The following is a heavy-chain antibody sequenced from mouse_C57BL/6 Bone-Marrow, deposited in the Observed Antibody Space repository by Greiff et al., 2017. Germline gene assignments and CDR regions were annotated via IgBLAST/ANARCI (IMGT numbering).Heavy chain of an antibody. CDR3: ASQTAQAFDY. CDR2: ISGGGGNT. D-gene: IGHD3-2*02. Sequence: EVQRVESGGGLVKPGGSLKLSCAASGFTFSSYTMSWVRQTPEKRLEWVATISGGGGNTYYPDSVKGRFTISRDNAKNTLYLQMSSLRSEDTALYYCASQTAQAFDYWGQGTTLTVSS. CDR1: GFTFSSYT. V-gene: IGHV5-9*01. J-gene: IGHJ2*01.